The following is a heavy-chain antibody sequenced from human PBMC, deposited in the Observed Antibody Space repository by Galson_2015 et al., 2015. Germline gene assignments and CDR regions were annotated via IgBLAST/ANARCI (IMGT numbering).Heavy chain of an antibody. CDR3: TRLRYSGYDP. CDR1: GFTLSGSA. CDR2: IRSKPNNYAT. J-gene: IGHJ5*02. D-gene: IGHD5-12*01. V-gene: IGHV3-73*01. Sequence: SLRLSCAASGFTLSGSAVHWVRQASGKGLEWVGRIRSKPNNYATAYTASVKGRFTISRDDLKNTAYLQMKSLKTEDTAVYYCTRLRYSGYDPWGQGTLVTVSS.